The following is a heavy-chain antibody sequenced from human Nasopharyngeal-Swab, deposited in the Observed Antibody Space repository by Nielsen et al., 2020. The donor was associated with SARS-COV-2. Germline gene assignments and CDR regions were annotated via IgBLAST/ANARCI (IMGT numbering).Heavy chain of an antibody. CDR1: GFSFSSYW. CDR3: ARDQGNHFDY. CDR2: IKQDGSET. V-gene: IGHV3-7*01. Sequence: GESLKISCAASGFSFSSYWMSWVRQAPGKGLEWVANIKQDGSETYYGDSVKGRFTISRDNAKNSVYLQMNSLRAEDTAVYYCARDQGNHFDYWGQGTLVTVSS. J-gene: IGHJ4*02. D-gene: IGHD4-23*01.